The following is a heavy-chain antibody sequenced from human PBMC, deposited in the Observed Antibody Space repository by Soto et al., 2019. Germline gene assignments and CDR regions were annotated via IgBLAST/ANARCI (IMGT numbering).Heavy chain of an antibody. J-gene: IGHJ4*02. CDR1: GYTFTSYG. Sequence: GASVKVSCKASGYTFTSYGISWVRQAPGQGLEWMGWISAYNGNTNYAQKLQGRVTMTTDTSTSTAYMELRSLRSDDTAVYYCARVRYAPTFLGIRHNQAFDYWGQGTLVTVSS. CDR2: ISAYNGNT. CDR3: ARVRYAPTFLGIRHNQAFDY. D-gene: IGHD3-16*01. V-gene: IGHV1-18*01.